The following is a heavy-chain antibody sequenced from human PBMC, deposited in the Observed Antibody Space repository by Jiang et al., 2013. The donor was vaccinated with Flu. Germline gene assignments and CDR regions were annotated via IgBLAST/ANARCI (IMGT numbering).Heavy chain of an antibody. D-gene: IGHD2/OR15-2a*01. V-gene: IGHV5-10-1*01. Sequence: PFDSYTKYSPSFQGRVTISADKSINTAYLQWRSLKASDTAIYYCARHDIGLHFDPWGQGTLVIVSS. J-gene: IGHJ5*02. CDR3: ARHDIGLHFDP. CDR2: PFDSYT.